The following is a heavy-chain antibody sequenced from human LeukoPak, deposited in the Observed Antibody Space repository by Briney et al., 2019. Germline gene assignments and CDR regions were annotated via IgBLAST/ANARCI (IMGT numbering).Heavy chain of an antibody. CDR2: IPYDGSIK. Sequence: GSLRLSCAASGLTFRGYGIHWVRQAPGKGLEWVAFIPYDGSIKYYADSVKGRFTISRDNSKNTLYLQMNSLRAEDTAVYFCETEGSESAFDIWGQGTMVTVSS. V-gene: IGHV3-30*02. D-gene: IGHD3-10*01. CDR1: GLTFRGYG. CDR3: ETEGSESAFDI. J-gene: IGHJ3*02.